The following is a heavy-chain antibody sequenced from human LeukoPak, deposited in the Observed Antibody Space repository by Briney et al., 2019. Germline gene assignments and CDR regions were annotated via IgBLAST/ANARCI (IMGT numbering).Heavy chain of an antibody. V-gene: IGHV4-39*01. CDR2: IYYSGST. CDR3: ARRWGGYYYDSSGYYPFDY. J-gene: IGHJ4*02. Sequence: SETLSLTCTVSGGSISSSSYYWGWIRQPPGKGLEWLGSIYYSGSTYYNPSLKSRVTISVDTSKNQFSLKLSSVTAADTAVYYCARRWGGYYYDSSGYYPFDYWGQGTLVTVSS. CDR1: GGSISSSSYY. D-gene: IGHD3-22*01.